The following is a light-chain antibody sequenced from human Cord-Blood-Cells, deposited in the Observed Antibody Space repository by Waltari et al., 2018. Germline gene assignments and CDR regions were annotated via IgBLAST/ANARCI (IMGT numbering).Light chain of an antibody. V-gene: IGLV6-57*01. J-gene: IGLJ3*02. CDR3: QSYECSNWV. CDR2: EGN. CDR1: SGSIASNY. Sequence: NFMLTQPHSVSESPGKTVTISCTRSSGSIASNYVQWYQQRPGSSPTTVIHEGNPRPLWVPDPVLGPSDRSSNPGPLTISGLKNEDGADLYRQSYECSNWVVGGGTKLTRL.